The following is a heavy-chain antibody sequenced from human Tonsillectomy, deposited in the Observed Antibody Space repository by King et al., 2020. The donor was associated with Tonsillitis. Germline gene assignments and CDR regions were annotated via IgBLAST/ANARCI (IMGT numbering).Heavy chain of an antibody. CDR2: ISYDGSNK. D-gene: IGHD3-9*01. CDR3: ARGSDGTLIGYLY. J-gene: IGHJ4*02. V-gene: IGHV3-30*04. CDR1: GFTFSTYD. Sequence: QLVQSGGGVVQPGRSLRLSCAASGFTFSTYDMHWVRQAPGKGLEWVAVISYDGSNKYYADSVKGRFTLSRDNSKNMLYLQMNSLRAEDTAVYYCARGSDGTLIGYLYWGQGTLVTVSS.